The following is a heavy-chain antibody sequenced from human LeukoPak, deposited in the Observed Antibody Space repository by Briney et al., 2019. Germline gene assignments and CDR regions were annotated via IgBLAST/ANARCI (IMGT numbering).Heavy chain of an antibody. D-gene: IGHD2-15*01. CDR2: ISYDGSNK. CDR3: ARGSRDY. CDR1: GFTLSSYA. J-gene: IGHJ4*02. Sequence: GRSLRLSCAASGFTLSSYAMHWVRQAPGKGLEWVAVISYDGSNKYYADSVKGRFTISRDNSKNTLYLQMNSLRAEDTAVYYCARGSRDYWGQGTLVTVSS. V-gene: IGHV3-30-3*01.